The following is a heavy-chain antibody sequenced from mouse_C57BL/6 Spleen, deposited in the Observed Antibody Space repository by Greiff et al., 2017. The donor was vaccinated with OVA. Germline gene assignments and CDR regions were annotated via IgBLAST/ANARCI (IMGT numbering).Heavy chain of an antibody. CDR2: ISDGGSYT. D-gene: IGHD4-1*01. CDR3: ARDLGLYFDY. V-gene: IGHV5-4*01. Sequence: EVHLVESGGGLVKPGGSLKLSCAASGFTFSSYAMSWVRQTPEKRLEWVATISDGGSYTYYPDNVKGRFTISRDNAKNNLYLQMSHLKSEDTAMYYCARDLGLYFDYWGQGTTLTVSS. CDR1: GFTFSSYA. J-gene: IGHJ2*01.